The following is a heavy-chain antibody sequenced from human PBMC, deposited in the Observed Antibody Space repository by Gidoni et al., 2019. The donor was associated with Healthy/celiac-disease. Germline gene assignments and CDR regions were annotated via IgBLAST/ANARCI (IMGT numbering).Heavy chain of an antibody. CDR3: ARAEVGASWIDY. J-gene: IGHJ4*02. CDR2: LYTSGST. D-gene: IGHD1-26*01. Sequence: QAQLQVSGPGLVTPSETLSLTCTVTGGSISSYYWSWLRQPAGKGLESIGRLYTSGSTNYNPSLKSRVTMSVDTSKNQFSLKLSSVTAADTAVYYCARAEVGASWIDYWGQGTLVTVSS. V-gene: IGHV4-4*07. CDR1: GGSISSYY.